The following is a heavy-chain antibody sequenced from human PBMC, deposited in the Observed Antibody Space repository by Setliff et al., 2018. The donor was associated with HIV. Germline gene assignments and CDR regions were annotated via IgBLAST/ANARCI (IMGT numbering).Heavy chain of an antibody. D-gene: IGHD3-10*01. CDR2: IFTSGST. CDR3: ARRIDNSGSFPDKNWFDT. V-gene: IGHV4-4*09. CDR1: GGSISSYC. Sequence: SETLSLTCTVSGGSISSYCWNWIRQPPGRGLEWIGYIFTSGSTKYNHSLQSRVTMSIDTSKTQFSLKLTSVTAADTAVYYCARRIDNSGSFPDKNWFDTWGQGSLVTVSS. J-gene: IGHJ5*02.